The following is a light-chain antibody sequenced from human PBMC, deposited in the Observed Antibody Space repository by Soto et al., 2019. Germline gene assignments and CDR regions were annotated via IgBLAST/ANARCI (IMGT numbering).Light chain of an antibody. J-gene: IGKJ4*01. CDR3: QQSYSTPLT. V-gene: IGKV1-39*01. Sequence: DIPMTQSPSTLSASVGGRGTITCRASHSINNWLAWYQQKPGKAHKLLIYAAYSLQSGVQSRFSGSGSGTDFTLTIRSLQPEDFATYYCQQSYSTPLTFGGGTKVDI. CDR2: AAY. CDR1: HSINNW.